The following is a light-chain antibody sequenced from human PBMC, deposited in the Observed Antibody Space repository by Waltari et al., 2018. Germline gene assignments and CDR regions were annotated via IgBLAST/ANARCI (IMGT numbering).Light chain of an antibody. V-gene: IGKV3D-15*01. CDR1: QSVSSS. Sequence: EIVMTQSPATPSLSPGERATFSCRASQSVSSSLAWYQQKPGQAPRLLIYCASSRATGIPDRFSGSGSGTEFTLTISSLEPEDVAVYYCQQNSNWPLTFGGGTKVEIK. J-gene: IGKJ4*01. CDR3: QQNSNWPLT. CDR2: CAS.